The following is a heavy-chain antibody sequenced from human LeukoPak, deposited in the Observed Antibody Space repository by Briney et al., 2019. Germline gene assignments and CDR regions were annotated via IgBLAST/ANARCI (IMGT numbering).Heavy chain of an antibody. V-gene: IGHV4-4*02. CDR1: GGXXSXXXX. CDR2: SXXXXXN. Sequence: SETLSLTCAVSGGXXSXXXXXTXXXXPPXXXLXWXXXSXXXXXNNYXPSLKSRVTXSVDKSKNQFSLKMSSVTAADTAVYICATLGRKDYXASGSYYNALYFDYWGQGTLVTVSS. D-gene: IGHD3-10*01. J-gene: IGHJ4*02. CDR3: ATLGRKDYXASGSYYNALYFDY.